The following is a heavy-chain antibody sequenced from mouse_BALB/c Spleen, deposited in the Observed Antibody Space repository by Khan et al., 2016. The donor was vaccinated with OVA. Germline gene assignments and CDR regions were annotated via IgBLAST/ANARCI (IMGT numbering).Heavy chain of an antibody. CDR1: GFTFSTYA. CDR2: ISSGGDYT. Sequence: EVELVESGGDLVKPGGPLKLSCAASGFTFSTYAMSWVRQTPEKRLEWVATISSGGDYTYYPDSVKGRFTITRDTNKNTLYLQLRSLRSEDTAMYYCARHNYCPFAYWGQGTLVTVSA. J-gene: IGHJ3*01. CDR3: ARHNYCPFAY. D-gene: IGHD2-1*01. V-gene: IGHV5-9-3*01.